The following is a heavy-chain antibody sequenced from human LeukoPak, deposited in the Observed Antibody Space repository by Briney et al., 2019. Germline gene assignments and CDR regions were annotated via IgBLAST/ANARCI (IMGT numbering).Heavy chain of an antibody. V-gene: IGHV3-23*01. J-gene: IGHJ4*02. CDR3: AKGRRPYYDSGSAFDY. CDR1: GFTFSSYA. D-gene: IGHD3-10*01. Sequence: PGGSLTLSCAASGFTFSSYAMSWVRQAPGKGLEWVSAISVSGGSTYYAGSVKGRFSISRDNSKNTLYPQMNSLRVEDTAVYYCAKGRRPYYDSGSAFDYWGQGTLVTVSS. CDR2: ISVSGGST.